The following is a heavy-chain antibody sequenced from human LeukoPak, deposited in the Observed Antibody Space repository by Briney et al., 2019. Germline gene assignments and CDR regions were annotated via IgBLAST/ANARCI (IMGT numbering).Heavy chain of an antibody. CDR3: AKDGLDAIVLMVYALYGMDV. V-gene: IGHV3-23*01. J-gene: IGHJ6*02. CDR1: GFTFSSYA. D-gene: IGHD2-8*01. CDR2: ISGSGGST. Sequence: PGGSLRLSCAASGFTFSSYAMSWVRQAPGKGLEWVSAISGSGGSTYYADSVKGRFTISRDNSKNTLYLQMNSLRAEDTAVYYCAKDGLDAIVLMVYALYGMDVWGQGTTVTVSS.